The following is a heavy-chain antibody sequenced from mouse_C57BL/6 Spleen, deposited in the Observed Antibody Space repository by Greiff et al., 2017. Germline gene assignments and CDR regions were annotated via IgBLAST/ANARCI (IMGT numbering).Heavy chain of an antibody. Sequence: DVMLVESGGGLVQPGGSMKLSCVASGFTFSNYWMNWVRQSPEKGLEWVAQIRLKSDNYATHYAESVKGRFTISRDGSKSSVYLQMNNLRAEDTGIYYCTVRGAMDYWGQGTSVTVSS. V-gene: IGHV6-3*01. CDR1: GFTFSNYW. CDR3: TVRGAMDY. CDR2: IRLKSDNYAT. J-gene: IGHJ4*01.